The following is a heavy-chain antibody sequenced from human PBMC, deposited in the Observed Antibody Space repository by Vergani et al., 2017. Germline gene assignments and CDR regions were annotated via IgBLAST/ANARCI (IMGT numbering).Heavy chain of an antibody. D-gene: IGHD1-26*01. CDR3: ATNVGGLCSTSGCSSGAYFFDY. CDR1: GYSFTSYG. J-gene: IGHJ4*02. V-gene: IGHV1-18*01. CDR2: ISTHNGNT. Sequence: QGQLVQSGAEVKKPGASVKVSCKASGYSFTSYGISWIRQAPGQGLEWMGWISTHNGNTNYAQSFQGRVTMTTDTATTTAYMELRSLTSDDTAVYFCATNVGGLCSTSGCSSGAYFFDYWGQGTLVTVSS.